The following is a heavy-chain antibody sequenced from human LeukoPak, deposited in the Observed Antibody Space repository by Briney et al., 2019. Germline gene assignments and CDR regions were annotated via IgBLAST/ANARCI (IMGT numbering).Heavy chain of an antibody. Sequence: PGGSLRLSCAASGFTFSSYRMNWVRQAPGKGLEWVSYISSSSSTIYYADSVKGRFTISRDNAKNSLYLQMNSLRVEDTAVYYCARLGGSYYTYWGQGTLVTVSS. CDR1: GFTFSSYR. D-gene: IGHD1-26*01. CDR2: ISSSSSTI. V-gene: IGHV3-48*01. CDR3: ARLGGSYYTY. J-gene: IGHJ4*02.